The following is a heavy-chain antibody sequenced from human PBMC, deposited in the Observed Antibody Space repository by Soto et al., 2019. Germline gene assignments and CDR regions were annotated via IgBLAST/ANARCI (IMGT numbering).Heavy chain of an antibody. V-gene: IGHV4-34*01. CDR2: INHSGST. D-gene: IGHD3-10*01. CDR3: ARGRVFYGSGSYSH. CDR1: GGSFSGYY. J-gene: IGHJ4*02. Sequence: QVQLQQWGAGLLKPSETLSLTCAVYGGSFSGYYWSWIRQPPGKGLEWIGEINHSGSTNYNPSLKSRVTISVDTSKNQFSLKLSSVTAADTAVYYCARGRVFYGSGSYSHWGQGTLVTVSS.